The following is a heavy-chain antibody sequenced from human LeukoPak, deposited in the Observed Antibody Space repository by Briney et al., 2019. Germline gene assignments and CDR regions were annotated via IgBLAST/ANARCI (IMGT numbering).Heavy chain of an antibody. CDR2: IKTDGSQI. J-gene: IGHJ4*02. CDR3: AGDYDSSGYYYGFDY. V-gene: IGHV3-7*01. Sequence: GGSLRLSCVASGFTFSSYWMTWVRQAPGKGLEWVANIKTDGSQIYYVDSVKGRFTISRDNAKNSLYLQMNSLRAEDTAVYYCAGDYDSSGYYYGFDYWGQGTLVTVSS. D-gene: IGHD3-22*01. CDR1: GFTFSSYW.